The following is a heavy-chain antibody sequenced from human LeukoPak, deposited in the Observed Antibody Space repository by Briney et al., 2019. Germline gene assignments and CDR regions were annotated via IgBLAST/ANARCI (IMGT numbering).Heavy chain of an antibody. CDR1: GFTFSSYW. J-gene: IGHJ6*03. D-gene: IGHD2-21*02. Sequence: GGSLRLSCAASGFTFSSYWMSWVRQAPGKGLEWVANIKQDGSEKYYVDSVKGRLTIPRDNAKNSLYLQMNSLRAEDTAVYYCARNGAPVVTAITPYYYYMDVWGKGTTVTISS. CDR3: ARNGAPVVTAITPYYYYMDV. V-gene: IGHV3-7*01. CDR2: IKQDGSEK.